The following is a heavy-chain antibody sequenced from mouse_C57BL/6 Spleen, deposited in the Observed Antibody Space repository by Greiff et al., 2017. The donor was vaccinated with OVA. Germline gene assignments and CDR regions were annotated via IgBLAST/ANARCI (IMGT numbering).Heavy chain of an antibody. Sequence: QVQLQQPGAELVKPGASVKMSCKASGYTFTSYWITWVKQRPGQGLEWIGDIYPGSGSTNYNEKFKSKATLTVDTSSSTAYMQLSSLTSEDSAVYYCARSDDYDERFAYWGQGTLVTVSA. J-gene: IGHJ3*01. CDR2: IYPGSGST. CDR3: ARSDDYDERFAY. CDR1: GYTFTSYW. D-gene: IGHD2-4*01. V-gene: IGHV1-55*01.